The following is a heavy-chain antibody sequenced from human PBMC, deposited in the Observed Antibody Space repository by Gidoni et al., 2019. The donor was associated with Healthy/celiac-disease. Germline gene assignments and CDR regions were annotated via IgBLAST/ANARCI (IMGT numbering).Heavy chain of an antibody. Sequence: QITLKESGPTLVKPTQTLTLPCPFSGFSLSTRGVGVGWIRQPPGKALEWLALIYWDDDKRYSPSLKSRLTITKDTSKNQVVLTMTNMDPVDTATYYCAHSRPKYSGSYPFDYWGQGTLVTVSS. J-gene: IGHJ4*02. CDR2: IYWDDDK. V-gene: IGHV2-5*02. CDR3: AHSRPKYSGSYPFDY. D-gene: IGHD1-26*01. CDR1: GFSLSTRGVG.